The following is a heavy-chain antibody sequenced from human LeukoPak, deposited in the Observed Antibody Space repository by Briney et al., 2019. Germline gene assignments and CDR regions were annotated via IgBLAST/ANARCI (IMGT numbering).Heavy chain of an antibody. CDR1: GGSISSSSYY. D-gene: IGHD3-22*01. Sequence: PSETLSLTCTVSGGSISSSSYYWGWIRQPPGKGLEWIGYIYYTGSTNYNPSLKSRVTISLDTSKNQLSLKLSSVTAADTAVYYCARGKPRRNYDISGFDYWGQGTLVTVSS. V-gene: IGHV4-61*05. CDR3: ARGKPRRNYDISGFDY. CDR2: IYYTGST. J-gene: IGHJ4*02.